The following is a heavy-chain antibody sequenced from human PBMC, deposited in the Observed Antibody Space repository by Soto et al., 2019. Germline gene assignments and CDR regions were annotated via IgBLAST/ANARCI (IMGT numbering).Heavy chain of an antibody. Sequence: PGGSLRLSCAASGFTFSNAGMSWVRQAPGKGQEWVGRIKSKTDGGTTDYAAPVKGRFTISRDDSKNTLYLQMNSLKTEDTAVYYCTTDLIGYDILTGYYTKYYYYYMDVWGKGTTVTVSS. CDR2: IKSKTDGGTT. J-gene: IGHJ6*03. D-gene: IGHD3-9*01. V-gene: IGHV3-15*01. CDR3: TTDLIGYDILTGYYTKYYYYYMDV. CDR1: GFTFSNAG.